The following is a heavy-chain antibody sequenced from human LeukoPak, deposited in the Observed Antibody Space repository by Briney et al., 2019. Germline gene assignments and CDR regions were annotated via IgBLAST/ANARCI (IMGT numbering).Heavy chain of an antibody. CDR2: IYYSGST. CDR1: GGSISSYH. J-gene: IGHJ4*02. Sequence: SETLSLTCTVSGGSISSYHWSWIRQPPGKGLEWIGYIYYSGSTNYNPSLKSRVTISVDTSKNQFSLKLSSVTAADTAVYYCARAGEDYYDSSGYFDYWGQGTLVTVSS. V-gene: IGHV4-59*01. CDR3: ARAGEDYYDSSGYFDY. D-gene: IGHD3-22*01.